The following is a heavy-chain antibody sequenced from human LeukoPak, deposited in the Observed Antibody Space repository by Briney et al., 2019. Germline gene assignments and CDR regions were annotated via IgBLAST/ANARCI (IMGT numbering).Heavy chain of an antibody. CDR1: GFTFSSYA. CDR3: TKSYCPGYSSGWCYYYYGMDV. Sequence: GGSLRLSCAASGFTFSSYAMSWVRQASGKGLEWVSAISGSGGSTYYADSVKGRFTISRDNSKNTLYLQMNSLRAEDTAVYYCTKSYCPGYSSGWCYYYYGMDVWGQGTTVTVSS. CDR2: ISGSGGST. J-gene: IGHJ6*02. D-gene: IGHD6-19*01. V-gene: IGHV3-23*01.